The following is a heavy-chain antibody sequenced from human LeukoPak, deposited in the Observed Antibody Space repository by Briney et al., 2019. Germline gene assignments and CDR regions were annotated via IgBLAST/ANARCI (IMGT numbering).Heavy chain of an antibody. CDR1: GFTFSNYW. Sequence: PGGSLRLSCAASGFTFSNYWMSWVRQAPGKGLEWVANIKQDGSDIYYVDSVKGRFTISRDNAKNSLYLQMNSLRAEDTAVYYCAREGVPAAIDYWGQGTLVTVSS. CDR2: IKQDGSDI. D-gene: IGHD2-2*01. V-gene: IGHV3-7*01. J-gene: IGHJ4*02. CDR3: AREGVPAAIDY.